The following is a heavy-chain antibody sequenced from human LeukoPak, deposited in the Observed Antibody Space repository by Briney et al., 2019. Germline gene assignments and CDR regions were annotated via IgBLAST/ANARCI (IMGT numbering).Heavy chain of an antibody. J-gene: IGHJ6*03. V-gene: IGHV3-9*01. CDR2: ISRNSGSI. CDR1: GFTFDDYA. CDR3: AKDYHGHYMDV. Sequence: GRSLRLSCAASGFTFDDYAMHWVRQAPGKGLEWVSGISRNSGSIGYADSVRGRFTISRDNAKNSLYLQMNSLRAEDTALYYCAKDYHGHYMDVWGKGTTVTVSS. D-gene: IGHD5-24*01.